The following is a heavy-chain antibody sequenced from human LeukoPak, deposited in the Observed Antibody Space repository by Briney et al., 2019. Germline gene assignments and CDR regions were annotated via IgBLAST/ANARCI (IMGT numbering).Heavy chain of an antibody. CDR3: AKVVGSFDY. Sequence: GGSLRPSCAASGFTFSSYAMSWVRQAPGKGLEWISAISGRGDTTYYADSVKGRFTISRDNSKNTLYLQMSSLLAEDTALYYCAKVVGSFDYWGQGTLVTVSS. CDR1: GFTFSSYA. J-gene: IGHJ4*02. D-gene: IGHD6-25*01. V-gene: IGHV3-23*01. CDR2: ISGRGDTT.